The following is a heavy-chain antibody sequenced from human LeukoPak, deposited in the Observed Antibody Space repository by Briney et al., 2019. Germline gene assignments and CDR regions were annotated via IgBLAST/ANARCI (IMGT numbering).Heavy chain of an antibody. Sequence: GASVKVSCKAFGYTLTSYAMNWVRQAPGQGLEWMGWINTNTGNPTYAQGFTGRFVFSLDTSVSTAYLQISSLKAEDTAVYYCAREWWYDSSGYQVHFAAFDIWGQGTMVTVSS. CDR2: INTNTGNP. CDR3: AREWWYDSSGYQVHFAAFDI. D-gene: IGHD3-22*01. J-gene: IGHJ3*02. CDR1: GYTLTSYA. V-gene: IGHV7-4-1*02.